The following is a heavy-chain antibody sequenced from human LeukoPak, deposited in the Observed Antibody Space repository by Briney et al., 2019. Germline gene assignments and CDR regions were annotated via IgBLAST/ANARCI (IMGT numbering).Heavy chain of an antibody. Sequence: GASVKVSCKASGYTFTSYAMNWVRQAPGQGLEWMGWINTNTGNPTYAQGFTGRFVFSLGTSVGTAYLQISSLKAEDTAVYYCARSSAHYDFWSGPLHFNYWGQGTLVTVSS. D-gene: IGHD3-3*01. CDR3: ARSSAHYDFWSGPLHFNY. J-gene: IGHJ4*02. CDR2: INTNTGNP. V-gene: IGHV7-4-1*02. CDR1: GYTFTSYA.